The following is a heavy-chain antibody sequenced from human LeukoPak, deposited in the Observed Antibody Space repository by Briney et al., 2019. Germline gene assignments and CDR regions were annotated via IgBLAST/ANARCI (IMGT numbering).Heavy chain of an antibody. D-gene: IGHD5-12*01. V-gene: IGHV1-2*02. Sequence: ASVKVSCKASGYTFTGYYMHWVRQGPGQGLEWMGWINPNSGGTNYAQKFQGRVTMTRDTSISTAYMELSSLRSEDTAVYYCARQVATIDYYYYGMDVWGQGTTVTVSS. CDR2: INPNSGGT. CDR3: ARQVATIDYYYYGMDV. CDR1: GYTFTGYY. J-gene: IGHJ6*02.